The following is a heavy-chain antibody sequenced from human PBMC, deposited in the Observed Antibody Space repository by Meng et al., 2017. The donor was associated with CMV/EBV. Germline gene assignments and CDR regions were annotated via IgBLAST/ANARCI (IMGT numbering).Heavy chain of an antibody. CDR3: ARGDYFDY. V-gene: IGHV3-30-3*01. CDR1: GFTFSSYA. J-gene: IGHJ4*02. Sequence: VQLVGSGGGVVQPGRSRRLSCAASGFTFSSYAMHWVRQAPGKGLEWVAVISYDGSNKYYADSVKGRFTISRDNSKNTLYLQMNSLRAEDTAVYYCARGDYFDYWGQGTLVTVSS. CDR2: ISYDGSNK.